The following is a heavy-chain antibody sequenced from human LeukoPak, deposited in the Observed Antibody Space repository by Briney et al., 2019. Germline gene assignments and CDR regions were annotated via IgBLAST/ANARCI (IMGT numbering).Heavy chain of an antibody. V-gene: IGHV3-23*01. D-gene: IGHD6-13*01. Sequence: GGSLRLSCAASGFTFSSYAMSWVRRAPGKGLNWVSAISGSGGSTYYADSVKGRFTISRDNSKNTLYLQMNSLRAEDTAVYYCAKGGGSSWYSWGAGGQGTLVTVSS. CDR1: GFTFSSYA. CDR3: AKGGGSSWYSWGA. CDR2: ISGSGGST. J-gene: IGHJ4*02.